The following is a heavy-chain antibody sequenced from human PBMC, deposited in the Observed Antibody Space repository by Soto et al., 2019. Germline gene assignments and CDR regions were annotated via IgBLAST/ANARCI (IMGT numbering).Heavy chain of an antibody. D-gene: IGHD3-16*01. CDR3: AREVVGGFDP. CDR2: MNPNSGNT. V-gene: IGHV1-8*01. J-gene: IGHJ5*02. Sequence: QVQLVQSGAEMKKPGASVKVSCKASGYTFTSYDINWVRQATGLGLEWRGWMNPNSGNTAYAQKFQGRVTMTRNTSINTDYMALGRLRSEDTAVYYCAREVVGGFDPWGQGTLVTVSS. CDR1: GYTFTSYD.